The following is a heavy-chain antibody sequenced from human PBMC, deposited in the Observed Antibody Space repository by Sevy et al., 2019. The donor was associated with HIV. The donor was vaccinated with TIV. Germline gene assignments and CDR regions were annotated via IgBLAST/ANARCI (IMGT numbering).Heavy chain of an antibody. Sequence: GGSLRLSCVASGFIFSNYNMNWVRQAPGKGLEWVSSISSSSSYIYYADSVKGRFTISRDKAKNSLYLQMNSRRAEDTAVYYCAGENYYDSTAYRFDYWGQGTLVTVSS. D-gene: IGHD3-22*01. V-gene: IGHV3-21*01. CDR1: GFIFSNYN. J-gene: IGHJ4*02. CDR3: AGENYYDSTAYRFDY. CDR2: ISSSSSYI.